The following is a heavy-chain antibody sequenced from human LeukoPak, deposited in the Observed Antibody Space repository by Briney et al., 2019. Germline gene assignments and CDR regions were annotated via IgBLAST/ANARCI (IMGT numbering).Heavy chain of an antibody. CDR1: GFTFSTYS. J-gene: IGHJ4*02. V-gene: IGHV3-21*04. Sequence: PGGSLRLSCAASGFTFSTYSMNWVRQAPGRGLEWVSSISSSSKYIYYADSVKGRFTISRDNAKNSLYLQMNSLRAEDTAVYYCARGRTYYYDSSGYSPFDYWGQGTLVTVSS. CDR2: ISSSSKYI. D-gene: IGHD3-22*01. CDR3: ARGRTYYYDSSGYSPFDY.